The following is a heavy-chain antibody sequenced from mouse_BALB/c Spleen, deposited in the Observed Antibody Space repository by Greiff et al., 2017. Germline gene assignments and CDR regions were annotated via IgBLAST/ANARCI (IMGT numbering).Heavy chain of an antibody. Sequence: VKVVESGPGLVQPSQSLSITCTVSGFSLTSYGVHWVRQSPGKGLEWLGVIWSGGSTDYNAAFISRLSISKDNSKSQVFFKMNSLQANDTAIYYCARTNYYGPFDYWGQGTTLTVSS. CDR1: GFSLTSYG. V-gene: IGHV2-2*02. J-gene: IGHJ2*01. CDR3: ARTNYYGPFDY. D-gene: IGHD1-2*01. CDR2: IWSGGST.